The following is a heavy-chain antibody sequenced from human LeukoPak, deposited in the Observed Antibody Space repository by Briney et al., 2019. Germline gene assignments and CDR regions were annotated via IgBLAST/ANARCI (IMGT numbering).Heavy chain of an antibody. CDR3: ARVLRYFDRGAFDI. CDR1: GFTLRSYT. D-gene: IGHD3-9*01. Sequence: GGSLRLSCAAFGFTLRSYTMNWVRQAPGKGLEWVSSITGSDTYTYYADSMKGRFTISRDNAKNSLYLQMSNLRAGDTAVYYCARVLRYFDRGAFDIWGQGTMVTVSS. J-gene: IGHJ3*02. V-gene: IGHV3-21*01. CDR2: ITGSDTYT.